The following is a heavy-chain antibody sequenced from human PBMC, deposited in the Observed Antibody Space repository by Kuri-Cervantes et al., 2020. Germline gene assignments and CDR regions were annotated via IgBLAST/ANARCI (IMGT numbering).Heavy chain of an antibody. J-gene: IGHJ4*02. V-gene: IGHV3-23*01. D-gene: IGHD2-2*01. CDR1: GFTFRNYA. CDR3: AADPGTVDYSSTWRLDY. Sequence: GGSLRLSCAASGFTFRNYAMSWVRQAPGKGLEWVSVISGSGGSTYYADSVKGRFTISRDNSKNTLYLQMNSLRGEDTAVYYCAADPGTVDYSSTWRLDYWGQGTRVTVSS. CDR2: ISGSGGST.